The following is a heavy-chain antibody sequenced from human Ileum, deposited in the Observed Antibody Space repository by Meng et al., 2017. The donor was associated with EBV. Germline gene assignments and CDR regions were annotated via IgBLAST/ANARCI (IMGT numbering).Heavy chain of an antibody. CDR2: INSDGSNT. Sequence: VQLVRSGGTLVQPGGSLRLSCASSGFTFSSYWMHWVRQAPGKGLVWVSRINSDGSNTNYADSVKGRFTISRDNAKNTLYLQMNSLRAEDTAMYYCAISITVTTDYWGQGTLVTVSS. D-gene: IGHD4-17*01. J-gene: IGHJ4*02. CDR1: GFTFSSYW. V-gene: IGHV3-74*01. CDR3: AISITVTTDY.